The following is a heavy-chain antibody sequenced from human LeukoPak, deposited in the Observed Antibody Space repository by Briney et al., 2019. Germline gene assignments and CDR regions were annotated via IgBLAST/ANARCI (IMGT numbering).Heavy chain of an antibody. Sequence: SVKVSCKASGGTFSSYAISWVRQAPGQGLEWMGGIIPIFGTANYAQKFQGRVTITADKSTSTAYMELSSLRSEDTAVYYCARNTPLYYYGSGSYSYFDYWGQGTLVTVSS. D-gene: IGHD3-10*01. CDR3: ARNTPLYYYGSGSYSYFDY. CDR2: IIPIFGTA. J-gene: IGHJ4*02. CDR1: GGTFSSYA. V-gene: IGHV1-69*06.